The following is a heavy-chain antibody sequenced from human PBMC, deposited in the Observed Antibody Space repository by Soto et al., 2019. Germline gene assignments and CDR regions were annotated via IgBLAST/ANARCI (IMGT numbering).Heavy chain of an antibody. D-gene: IGHD5-18*01. CDR1: GGSISSGDYY. CDR3: ARGSSYGPYYYGMDV. V-gene: IGHV4-30-4*01. J-gene: IGHJ6*02. Sequence: PSETLSLTCTVSGGSISSGDYYWSWIRQPPGKGLEWIGYIYYSGSTYYNPSLKSRVTISVDTSKNQFSLKLSSVTAADTAVYYCARGSSYGPYYYGMDVWGQGTTVTVSS. CDR2: IYYSGST.